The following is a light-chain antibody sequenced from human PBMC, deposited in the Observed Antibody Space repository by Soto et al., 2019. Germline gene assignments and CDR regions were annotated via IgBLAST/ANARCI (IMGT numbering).Light chain of an antibody. CDR3: QQYGSSPAVT. Sequence: EIVLTQSPGTLSLSPGERATLSCRASQSVSSSYLAWYQQKPGQAPRLLIYGASSRATGIPDRFSGSGSGTAFTLTISRMEADDFAVYYCQQYGSSPAVTFGPGTKVDIK. V-gene: IGKV3-20*01. J-gene: IGKJ3*01. CDR1: QSVSSSY. CDR2: GAS.